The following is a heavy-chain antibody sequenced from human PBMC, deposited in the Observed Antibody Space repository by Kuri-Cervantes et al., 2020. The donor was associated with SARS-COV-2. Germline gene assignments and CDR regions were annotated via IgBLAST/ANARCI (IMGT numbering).Heavy chain of an antibody. V-gene: IGHV3-30*18. Sequence: KVSCKASGFTFSSYGMHWVRQAPGKGLEWVAVISYDGSNKYYADSVKGRFTISRDNSKNTLYLQMNSLRAEDTAVYYCAKVVILWWDNDAFDIWGQGTMVTVSS. CDR3: AKVVILWWDNDAFDI. D-gene: IGHD2-21*01. CDR1: GFTFSSYG. J-gene: IGHJ3*02. CDR2: ISYDGSNK.